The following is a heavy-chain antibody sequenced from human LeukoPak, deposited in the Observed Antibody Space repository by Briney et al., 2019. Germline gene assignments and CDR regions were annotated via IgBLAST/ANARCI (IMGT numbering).Heavy chain of an antibody. CDR3: ARSVDGDYVPYYYGMDV. D-gene: IGHD4-17*01. CDR2: IIPIFGIA. Sequence: EASVKVSCKASGGTFSSYAISWVRQAPGQELEWMGRIIPIFGIANYAQKFQGRVTITADKSTSTAYMELSSLRSEDTAVYYCARSVDGDYVPYYYGMDVWGQGTTVTVSS. J-gene: IGHJ6*02. CDR1: GGTFSSYA. V-gene: IGHV1-69*04.